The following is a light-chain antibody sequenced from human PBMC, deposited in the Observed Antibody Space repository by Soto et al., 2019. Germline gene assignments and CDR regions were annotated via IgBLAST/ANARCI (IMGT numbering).Light chain of an antibody. J-gene: IGLJ3*02. V-gene: IGLV2-14*01. Sequence: QSALTQPASVSGSPGQSITIPCTGTSSDVGGYNYVSWFQQHPGKAPKLKIYEVSNRPSGVSNRFSGSKSGNTASLTISELQAEDEADYYCTSFTTISTGVFGGGTKLTVL. CDR3: TSFTTISTGV. CDR2: EVS. CDR1: SSDVGGYNY.